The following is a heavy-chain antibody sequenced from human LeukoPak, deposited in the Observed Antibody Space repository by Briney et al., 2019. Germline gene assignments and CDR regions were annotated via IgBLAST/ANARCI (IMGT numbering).Heavy chain of an antibody. CDR3: TTAFGYSRD. Sequence: GSLRLSCAASGFTFSSYEMNWVRQPPGKGLEWIGEISHSGTTNYNPSLKSRVTISVDKSRNQFSLEVSSVTAADTALYYCTTAFGYSRDWGQGTQVTVSS. D-gene: IGHD6-13*01. V-gene: IGHV4-4*02. J-gene: IGHJ4*02. CDR1: GFTFSSYEM. CDR2: ISHSGTT.